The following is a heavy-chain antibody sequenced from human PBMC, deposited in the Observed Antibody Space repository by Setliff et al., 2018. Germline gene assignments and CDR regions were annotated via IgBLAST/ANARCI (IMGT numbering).Heavy chain of an antibody. CDR3: AKDLVEKWSFDS. CDR2: INQGGGAQ. D-gene: IGHD2-8*01. J-gene: IGHJ4*02. V-gene: IGHV3-7*01. Sequence: GGSLRLSCTASGFTFSSLWMSWVRQAPGKGLEWVANINQGGGAQFYVDSVQGRFTISRDNAKNSLYLQMDSLRAEDTAVYYCAKDLVEKWSFDSWGQGTLVTVSS. CDR1: GFTFSSLW.